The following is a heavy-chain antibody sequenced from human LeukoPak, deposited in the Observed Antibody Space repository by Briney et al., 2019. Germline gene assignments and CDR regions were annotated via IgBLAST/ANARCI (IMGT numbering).Heavy chain of an antibody. CDR3: ARRGDSYGLFDY. V-gene: IGHV4-39*01. CDR2: IYYRGST. CDR1: GGSISNSNYY. D-gene: IGHD5-18*01. J-gene: IGHJ4*02. Sequence: SETLSLTCTVSGGSISNSNYYWGWIRQPPGKGLELIGHIYYRGSTYYNPSLKSRVTISVDTSKNQFSLKLSSVTAADTAVYYCARRGDSYGLFDYWGRGTLVTVSS.